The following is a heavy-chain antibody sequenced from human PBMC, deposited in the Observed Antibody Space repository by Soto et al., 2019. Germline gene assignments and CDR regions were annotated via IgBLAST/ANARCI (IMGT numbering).Heavy chain of an antibody. CDR3: AREGYYGWWTRTDYGMDV. CDR1: GFTFSNAW. CDR2: IKSKTDGGTT. D-gene: IGHD3-10*01. Sequence: GGSLRLSCAASGFTFSNAWMSWVRQAPGKGLEWVGRIKSKTDGGTTDYAAPVKGRFTISRDDSKNTLYLQMNSLRAEDTAVYYCAREGYYGWWTRTDYGMDVWGQGTTVTVSS. J-gene: IGHJ6*02. V-gene: IGHV3-15*01.